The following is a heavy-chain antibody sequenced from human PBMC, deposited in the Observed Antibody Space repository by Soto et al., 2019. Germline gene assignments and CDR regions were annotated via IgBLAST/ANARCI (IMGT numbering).Heavy chain of an antibody. CDR3: ARRYGGNFDY. D-gene: IGHD1-26*01. V-gene: IGHV4-59*01. CDR1: GGSINSYY. Sequence: QVQLQESGPALVKPSETLSLTCTVSGGSINSYYWSWIRQPPGKGLEWIGYIYYSGSTNYNPSLKSRVTISVDTSKNQFSLKLRSVTGADTAVYYCARRYGGNFDYWGQGTLVTVSS. CDR2: IYYSGST. J-gene: IGHJ4*02.